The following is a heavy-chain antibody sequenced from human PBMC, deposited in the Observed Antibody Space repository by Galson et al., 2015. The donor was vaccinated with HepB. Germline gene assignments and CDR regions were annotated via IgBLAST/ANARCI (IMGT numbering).Heavy chain of an antibody. V-gene: IGHV1-46*01. J-gene: IGHJ4*02. CDR2: IFAGGGST. D-gene: IGHD2-15*01. Sequence: SVKVSCKASGYTLTNYHFHWVRQAPGQGPEWMGKIFAGGGSTRYAERFQGRVTLTRDPSTSTICMEVSSLRSDDTAVYYCARETPDTYYFDYWGQGTLVTVSS. CDR1: GYTLTNYH. CDR3: ARETPDTYYFDY.